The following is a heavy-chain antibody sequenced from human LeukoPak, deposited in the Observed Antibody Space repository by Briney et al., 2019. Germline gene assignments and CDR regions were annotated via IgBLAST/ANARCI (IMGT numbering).Heavy chain of an antibody. D-gene: IGHD6-6*01. CDR2: ISSGSSYI. CDR1: GFTFSSFS. CDR3: ARPPFEYSSSSGWFDP. Sequence: GGSLRLSCAASGFTFSSFSMNWVRRAPGKGREWVSSISSGSSYIYYADSVKGRFTISRDNAKNSLYLQMNSLRAEDTAVYYCARPPFEYSSSSGWFDPWGQGTLVTVSS. J-gene: IGHJ5*02. V-gene: IGHV3-21*01.